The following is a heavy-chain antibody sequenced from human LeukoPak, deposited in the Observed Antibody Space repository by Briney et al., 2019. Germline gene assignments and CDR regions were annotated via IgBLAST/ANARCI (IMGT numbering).Heavy chain of an antibody. J-gene: IGHJ5*02. CDR3: ATVYSSSWYGFDP. CDR2: INPTGGST. Sequence: ASVKVSCKASGYTFTSYYMHWVRQAPGQGLEWMGLINPTGGSTGYAQKFQGRVTMTEDTSTDTAYMELSSLRSEDTAVYYCATVYSSSWYGFDPWGQGTLVTVSS. D-gene: IGHD6-13*01. CDR1: GYTFTSYY. V-gene: IGHV1-46*01.